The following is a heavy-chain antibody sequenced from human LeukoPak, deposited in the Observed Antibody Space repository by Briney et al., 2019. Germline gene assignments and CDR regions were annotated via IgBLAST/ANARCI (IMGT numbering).Heavy chain of an antibody. D-gene: IGHD2-21*02. V-gene: IGHV3-23*01. Sequence: PGGSLRLSCAASGFTFSSYAMSWVRQAPGKGLEWVSAISGSGGSTYYADSVKGRFTISRDNSKNTLYLQTNSLRAEDTAVYYCAKGVTYCGGDCYSDWYFDLWGRGTLVTVSS. J-gene: IGHJ2*01. CDR2: ISGSGGST. CDR1: GFTFSSYA. CDR3: AKGVTYCGGDCYSDWYFDL.